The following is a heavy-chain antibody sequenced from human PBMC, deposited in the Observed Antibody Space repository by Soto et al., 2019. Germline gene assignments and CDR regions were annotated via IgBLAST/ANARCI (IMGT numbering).Heavy chain of an antibody. CDR2: ISYDGSNK. CDR3: AKGKGATAMGEDYYYYYGMDV. CDR1: GFTFSSYG. Sequence: QVQLVESGGGVVQPGRSLRLSCAASGFTFSSYGMHWVRQAPGKGLEWVAVISYDGSNKYYADSVKGRFTISRDNSKNTLYLQMNRLRAEDTAVYYCAKGKGATAMGEDYYYYYGMDVWGQGTTVTVSS. V-gene: IGHV3-30*18. D-gene: IGHD5-18*01. J-gene: IGHJ6*02.